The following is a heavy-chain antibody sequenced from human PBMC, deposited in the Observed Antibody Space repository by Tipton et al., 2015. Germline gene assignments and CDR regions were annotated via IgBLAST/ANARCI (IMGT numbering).Heavy chain of an antibody. Sequence: GSLRLSCAASGFTVSANYMSWVRQAPGKGLEWVSVMYSGGSTYYADSVKGRFTISRDNSKNTLYLQMNSLRAEDTAVYYCARVRFYYGSSGPDAFDIWGQGTMVTVSS. CDR2: MYSGGST. CDR1: GFTVSANY. D-gene: IGHD3-22*01. J-gene: IGHJ3*02. CDR3: ARVRFYYGSSGPDAFDI. V-gene: IGHV3-53*01.